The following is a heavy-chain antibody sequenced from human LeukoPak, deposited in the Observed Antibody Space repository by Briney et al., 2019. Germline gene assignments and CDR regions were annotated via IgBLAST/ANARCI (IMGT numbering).Heavy chain of an antibody. CDR1: GGTFSSYA. Sequence: SMKVSCKASGGTFSSYAISWVRQAPGQGLEWMGGIIPIFGTANYAQKFRGRVTITADESTSTAYMELSSLRSEDTAVYYCARPRDGYNYAPFDYWGQGTLVTVSS. CDR3: ARPRDGYNYAPFDY. D-gene: IGHD5-24*01. V-gene: IGHV1-69*01. CDR2: IIPIFGTA. J-gene: IGHJ4*02.